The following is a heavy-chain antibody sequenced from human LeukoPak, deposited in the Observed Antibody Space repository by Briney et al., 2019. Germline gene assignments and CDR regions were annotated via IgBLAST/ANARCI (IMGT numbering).Heavy chain of an antibody. D-gene: IGHD3-3*01. V-gene: IGHV4-39*01. CDR1: GGSISSSSYY. J-gene: IGHJ4*02. CDR2: IYYSGTS. CDR3: ARHMGDFWSGYRCDY. Sequence: SETLSLTCTVSGGSISSSSYYWGWIRRPPAKGLEWFGNIYYSGTSYYNPSLKSRVTISVDTSENQLSLKLSSVTAADTAVYYCARHMGDFWSGYRCDYWGQGTLVTVSS.